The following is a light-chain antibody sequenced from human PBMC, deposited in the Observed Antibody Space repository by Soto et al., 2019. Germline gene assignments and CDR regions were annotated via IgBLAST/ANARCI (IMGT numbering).Light chain of an antibody. J-gene: IGKJ1*01. V-gene: IGKV3D-7*01. CDR3: QQYVTAFRS. CDR2: GAS. CDR1: ESLSSSY. Sequence: EIVLTQSPATLSLSPGERATLSCRASESLSSSYLAWHQQKPGQAPRLLIHGASTRAPGFPARFSGSGSGTEFTLTISSLQPDDFATYYCQQYVTAFRSFGQGTKVDI.